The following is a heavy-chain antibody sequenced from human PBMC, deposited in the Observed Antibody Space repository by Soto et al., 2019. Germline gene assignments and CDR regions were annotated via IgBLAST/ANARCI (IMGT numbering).Heavy chain of an antibody. Sequence: GGSLRLSCAASGFTFSSYGMHWVRQAPGKGLEWVAVISYDGSNKYYADSVKGRFTISRDNSKNTLYLQMNSLRAEDTAVYYCARDTVTISAPIDYWGQGTLVTVSS. CDR3: ARDTVTISAPIDY. CDR2: ISYDGSNK. D-gene: IGHD4-17*01. J-gene: IGHJ4*02. V-gene: IGHV3-30*03. CDR1: GFTFSSYG.